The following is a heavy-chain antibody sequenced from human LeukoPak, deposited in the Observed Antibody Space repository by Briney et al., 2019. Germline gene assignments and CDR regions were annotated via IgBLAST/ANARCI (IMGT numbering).Heavy chain of an antibody. V-gene: IGHV1-2*02. CDR3: ARDLYSSSSFDY. CDR1: GYTFNDYY. CDR2: INPNSGGT. Sequence: GASVKVSCKASGYTFNDYYIHWVRQAPGQGLEWMGWINPNSGGTNYAQKFQGRVTMTRDTSISTAYMELSRLRSDDTAVYYCARDLYSSSSFDYWGQGTLVTVSS. D-gene: IGHD6-6*01. J-gene: IGHJ4*02.